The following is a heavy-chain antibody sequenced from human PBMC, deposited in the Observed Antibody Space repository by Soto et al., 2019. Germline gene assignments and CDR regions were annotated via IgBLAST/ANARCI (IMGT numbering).Heavy chain of an antibody. V-gene: IGHV3-30-3*01. CDR3: ARDWKGYGMDV. CDR2: ISYDGSNK. D-gene: IGHD1-1*01. CDR1: GFTFSSYA. Sequence: GGSLRLSCAASGFTFSSYAMHWVRQAPGKGLEWVAVISYDGSNKYYADSVKGRFTISRDNSKNTLHLQMNSLRAEDTAVYYCARDWKGYGMDVWGQGTTVTVSS. J-gene: IGHJ6*02.